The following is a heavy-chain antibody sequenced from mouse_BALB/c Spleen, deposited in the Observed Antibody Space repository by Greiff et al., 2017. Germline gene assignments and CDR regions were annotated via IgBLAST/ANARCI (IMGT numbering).Heavy chain of an antibody. Sequence: QVQLKESGAELAKPGASVKMSCKASGYTFTSYWMHWVKQRPGQGLEWIGYINPSTGYTEYNQKFKDKATLTADKSSSTAYMQLSSLTSEDSAVYYCARSYGYDDFAYWGQGTLVTVSA. D-gene: IGHD2-2*01. CDR2: INPSTGYT. V-gene: IGHV1-7*01. CDR1: GYTFTSYW. CDR3: ARSYGYDDFAY. J-gene: IGHJ3*01.